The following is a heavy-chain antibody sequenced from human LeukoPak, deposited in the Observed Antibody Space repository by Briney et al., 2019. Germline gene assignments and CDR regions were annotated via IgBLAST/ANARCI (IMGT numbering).Heavy chain of an antibody. CDR3: AKGKYSSGGVPDY. J-gene: IGHJ4*02. CDR1: EFTFSSHA. D-gene: IGHD6-19*01. CDR2: ISGGGVST. V-gene: IGHV3-23*01. Sequence: PGGSLRLSCVASEFTFSSHAMNWVRQAPGKGLEWVSSISGGGVSTYYADSVKGRFTVSRDNSKNTLYLQINSLRGEDTAVYYCAKGKYSSGGVPDYWGQGTLVTVSS.